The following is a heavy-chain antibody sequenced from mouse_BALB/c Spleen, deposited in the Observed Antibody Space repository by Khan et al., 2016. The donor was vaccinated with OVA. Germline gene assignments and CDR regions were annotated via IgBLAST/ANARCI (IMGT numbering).Heavy chain of an antibody. V-gene: IGHV1S135*01. J-gene: IGHJ3*01. Sequence: VQLQQSGPELMKPGASVKISCMASGYSFTTYYIHWVMQSHGKSLEWIGYIDPFSGSTTYNQKFKGKATLTVDKSSSTAYIHLSNLTSEDSAVYYCTKHGYVAWFTYWGQGTLVTVSA. CDR2: IDPFSGST. CDR1: GYSFTTYY. D-gene: IGHD2-2*01. CDR3: TKHGYVAWFTY.